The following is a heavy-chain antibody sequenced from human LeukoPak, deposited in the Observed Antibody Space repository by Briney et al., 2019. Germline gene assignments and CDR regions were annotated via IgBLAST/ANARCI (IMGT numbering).Heavy chain of an antibody. V-gene: IGHV1-2*02. D-gene: IGHD4-17*01. J-gene: IGHJ4*02. CDR3: ARGGLRSRIDY. CDR2: ISPNSGDT. CDR1: GYTFTSYG. Sequence: ASVKVSCKASGYTFTSYGISWVRQAPGQGLEWMGWISPNSGDTLHAQKFQGRVTMARDTSINTAYMELSNLRSDDTAVYYCARGGLRSRIDYWGQGTLVTVSS.